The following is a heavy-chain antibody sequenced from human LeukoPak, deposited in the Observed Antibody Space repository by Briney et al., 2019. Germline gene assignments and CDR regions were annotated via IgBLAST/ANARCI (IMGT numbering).Heavy chain of an antibody. D-gene: IGHD7-27*01. Sequence: GGSLRLSCAASGFTFSSYGMHWVRQAPGKGLEWVAVIWYDGSNKYYADSVKGRFTISRDNSKNTLYLQMNSLRAEDTAVYYCAKDSSNWGWDWFDPWGQGTLVTVSS. CDR3: AKDSSNWGWDWFDP. CDR1: GFTFSSYG. CDR2: IWYDGSNK. J-gene: IGHJ5*02. V-gene: IGHV3-33*06.